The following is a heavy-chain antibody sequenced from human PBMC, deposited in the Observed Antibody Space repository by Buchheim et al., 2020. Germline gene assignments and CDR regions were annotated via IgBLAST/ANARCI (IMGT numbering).Heavy chain of an antibody. CDR1: GGSIGSGAYY. CDR3: ARHSYHYALDV. V-gene: IGHV4-61*02. D-gene: IGHD1-26*01. Sequence: QVQLQESGPGLVKPSQTLFLTCTVSGGSIGSGAYYWTWIRQPAGKGLEWIGRIYTNGNTNNNPSIKSRATISWDTSKNQISLPLTSVTAADTAVYFCARHSYHYALDVWGQGTT. J-gene: IGHJ6*02. CDR2: IYTNGNT.